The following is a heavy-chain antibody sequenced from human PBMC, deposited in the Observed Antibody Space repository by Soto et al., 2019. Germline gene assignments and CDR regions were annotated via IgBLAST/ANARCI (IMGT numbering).Heavy chain of an antibody. CDR1: GGSMNGYY. Sequence: PSETLSLTCNVSGGSMNGYYWGWLRQSPGKGLEWFGYIYDSGRANYNPSLKSRVTISVDTSKNQFSLKLNSVTSTDTAVYYCGKFRPFGGGGWFDPWGQGTRVTVSS. D-gene: IGHD3-16*01. J-gene: IGHJ5*02. V-gene: IGHV4-59*01. CDR2: IYDSGRA. CDR3: GKFRPFGGGGWFDP.